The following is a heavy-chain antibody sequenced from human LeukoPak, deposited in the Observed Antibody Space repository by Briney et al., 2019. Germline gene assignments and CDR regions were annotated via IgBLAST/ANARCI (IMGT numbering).Heavy chain of an antibody. CDR1: GFTFSSYG. J-gene: IGHJ4*02. CDR2: IRYDGSNK. V-gene: IGHV3-33*01. CDR3: ARDLRPSYGSGSYSGNFDY. Sequence: GGSLRLSCAASGFTFSSYGMHWVRQAPGKGLEWVAVIRYDGSNKYYVDSVKGRFTISRDNSKNTLYLQMNSLRAEDTAVYYCARDLRPSYGSGSYSGNFDYWGQGTLVTVSS. D-gene: IGHD3-10*01.